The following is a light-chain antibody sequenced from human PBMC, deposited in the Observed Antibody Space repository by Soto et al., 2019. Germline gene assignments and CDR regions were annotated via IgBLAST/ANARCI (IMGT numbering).Light chain of an antibody. CDR1: SSNIGAGYD. V-gene: IGLV1-40*01. CDR2: GNS. CDR3: QSYDSSLSGYV. J-gene: IGLJ1*01. Sequence: QAVLTQPPSVSGALGQRVTISCTGSSSNIGAGYDVHGYQQLPGTAPKLLIYGNSNRPSGVPDRFSGSKSGTSASLAITGLQAEDEADYYCQSYDSSLSGYVFGTGTKVTVL.